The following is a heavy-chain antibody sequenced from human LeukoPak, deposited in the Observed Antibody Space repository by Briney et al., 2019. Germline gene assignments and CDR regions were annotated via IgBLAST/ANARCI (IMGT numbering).Heavy chain of an antibody. Sequence: PSETLSLTCTVSGYSISSGYYWGWIRQPPGKGLEWIGSIYHSGSTYYNPSLKSRVTISVDTSKNQFSLKLSSVTAADTAVYYCARPATSGNYYYWGQGTLVTVSS. V-gene: IGHV4-38-2*02. CDR1: GYSISSGYY. CDR2: IYHSGST. J-gene: IGHJ4*02. D-gene: IGHD1-26*01. CDR3: ARPATSGNYYY.